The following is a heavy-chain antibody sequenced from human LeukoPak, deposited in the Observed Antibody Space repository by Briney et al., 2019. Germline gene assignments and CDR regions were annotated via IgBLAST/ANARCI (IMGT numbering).Heavy chain of an antibody. CDR2: VSYSGSP. CDR3: ARQTGDILTGYRFNYYYYYMDV. D-gene: IGHD3-9*01. Sequence: SETLSLTCTVSGDSISSSRYYWGWIRQPPGKGLEWIGSVSYSGSPYYNPSLKSRVTISVDTSKNQFSLKLSSVTAADTAVYYCARQTGDILTGYRFNYYYYYMDVWGKGTTVTISS. J-gene: IGHJ6*03. V-gene: IGHV4-39*01. CDR1: GDSISSSRYY.